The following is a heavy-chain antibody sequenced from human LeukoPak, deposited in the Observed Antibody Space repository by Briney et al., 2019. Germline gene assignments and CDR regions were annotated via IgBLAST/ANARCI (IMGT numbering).Heavy chain of an antibody. J-gene: IGHJ6*03. CDR1: GGSISSYY. CDR2: IYYSGST. CDR3: ATSYSYYMDV. V-gene: IGHV4-59*12. Sequence: PSETLSLTSTGSGGSISSYYWSWIRQPPGKGLEWIGYIYYSGSTNYNPSLKSRVTISVATSKNQFSLKLSSVTAADTAVYYCATSYSYYMDVWGKGTTVTISS.